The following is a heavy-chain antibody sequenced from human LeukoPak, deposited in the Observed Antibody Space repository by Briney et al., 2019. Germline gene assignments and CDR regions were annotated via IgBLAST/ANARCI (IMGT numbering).Heavy chain of an antibody. J-gene: IGHJ4*02. V-gene: IGHV4-4*02. D-gene: IGHD1-26*01. CDR2: ISLSGVT. CDR1: GGSISSTNW. Sequence: SETLSLTCGVSGGSISSTNWWSWVRHPPGQGLEWIGEISLSGVTNYNPSLKSRVTISLDRSKNHLYLTLTSVTAADTAVYYFSRESGAFSPFGYWGQGTLVTVSS. CDR3: SRESGAFSPFGY.